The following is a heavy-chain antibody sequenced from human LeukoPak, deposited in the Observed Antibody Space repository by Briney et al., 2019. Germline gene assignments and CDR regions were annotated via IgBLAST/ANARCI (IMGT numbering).Heavy chain of an antibody. V-gene: IGHV1-18*01. CDR2: ISAYNGNT. CDR3: ARWRRSITTIVVVPY. D-gene: IGHD3-22*01. CDR1: VYSFTSYG. Sequence: ASVKVSCKASVYSFTSYGIRSGRQAPGQGLEWMGWISAYNGNTNYAQKFQGRVAMTTDTSTSTAYMELRSLRADDTAVYYCARWRRSITTIVVVPYWGQGTLVTVSS. J-gene: IGHJ4*02.